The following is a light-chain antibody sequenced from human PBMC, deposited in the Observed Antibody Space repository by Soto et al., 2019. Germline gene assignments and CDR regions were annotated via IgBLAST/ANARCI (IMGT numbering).Light chain of an antibody. CDR1: QSVSSSY. CDR3: QQYGSSPRT. V-gene: IGKV3-20*01. Sequence: EIVLTQSPGTLSLYPGERATLSCRASQSVSSSYLAWYQQKPGQAPRPLIYGASSRATGIPDRFSGSGSGTDFTLTISRLEPEDFAVYYCQQYGSSPRTFGQGTKLDIK. CDR2: GAS. J-gene: IGKJ1*01.